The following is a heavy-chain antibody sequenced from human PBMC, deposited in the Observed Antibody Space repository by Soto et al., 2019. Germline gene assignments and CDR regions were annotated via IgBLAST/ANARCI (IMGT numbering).Heavy chain of an antibody. V-gene: IGHV4-39*01. D-gene: IGHD6-19*01. CDR2: IYYSGST. CDR3: ARHEAPSGWYFDY. CDR1: GGSISSSSYY. Sequence: QLQLQESGPGLVKPSETLSLTCTVSGGSISSSSYYWGWIRQPPGKGLECIGSIYYSGSTYYNRSLKSRVTISVDTSNNQCSRKVSSVTAADTAVYYCARHEAPSGWYFDYWGQGSLVTVTS. J-gene: IGHJ4*02.